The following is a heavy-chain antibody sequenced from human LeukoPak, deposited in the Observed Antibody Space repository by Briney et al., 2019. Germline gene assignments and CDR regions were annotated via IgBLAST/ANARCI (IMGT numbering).Heavy chain of an antibody. J-gene: IGHJ6*02. CDR3: AKYPSEYSSSYGMDV. D-gene: IGHD6-6*01. CDR1: GGSISSYY. Sequence: SETLSLTCIVSGGSISSYYWSWVRQPPGKGLEWIGYIYDSGRTNYNPPLKSRVTISVDTSKNQFSLKLSSVTAADTAVYYCAKYPSEYSSSYGMDVWGQGTTVTVSS. CDR2: IYDSGRT. V-gene: IGHV4-59*01.